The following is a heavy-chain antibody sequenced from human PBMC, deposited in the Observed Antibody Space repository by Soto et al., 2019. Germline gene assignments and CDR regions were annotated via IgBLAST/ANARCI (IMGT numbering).Heavy chain of an antibody. D-gene: IGHD5-18*01. CDR1: GGSISSYY. Sequence: SETLSLTCTVSGGSISSYYWSWIRQPPGKGLEWIGYIYYSGSTNYNPSLKSRVTISVDTSKNQCSLKLSSVTAADTAVYYCARAPRGGDSYGYYYYYYYMDVWGKGTTVTVSS. CDR2: IYYSGST. V-gene: IGHV4-59*01. J-gene: IGHJ6*03. CDR3: ARAPRGGDSYGYYYYYYYMDV.